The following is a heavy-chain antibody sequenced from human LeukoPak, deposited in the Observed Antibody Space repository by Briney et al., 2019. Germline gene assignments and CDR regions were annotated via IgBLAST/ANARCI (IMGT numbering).Heavy chain of an antibody. J-gene: IGHJ4*02. CDR1: GFTFSTYA. CDR3: AKEEYYYDSSGYRH. CDR2: ISGSGGST. V-gene: IGHV3-23*01. Sequence: PGGSLRLSCAASGFTFSTYAMSWVRQAPGKGLEWVSAISGSGGSTYYADSVKGRFTISRDNSKNTLYLQMNSLRAEDTAVYYCAKEEYYYDSSGYRHWGQGTLVTVSS. D-gene: IGHD3-22*01.